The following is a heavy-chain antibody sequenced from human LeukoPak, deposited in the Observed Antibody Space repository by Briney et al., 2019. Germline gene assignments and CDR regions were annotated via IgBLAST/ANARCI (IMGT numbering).Heavy chain of an antibody. CDR1: GFTSSNYV. D-gene: IGHD5-18*01. CDR2: ISGGGGTT. Sequence: GGSLSHSCAASGFTSSNYVMSWVRQAPGKGLEWVSTISGGGGTTYHADSVKGRFTISRDNGKNTLYLQMNSLRVEDTALYYCAKGDSAMIRRYYFDYWGQGTLVTVSS. CDR3: AKGDSAMIRRYYFDY. J-gene: IGHJ4*02. V-gene: IGHV3-23*01.